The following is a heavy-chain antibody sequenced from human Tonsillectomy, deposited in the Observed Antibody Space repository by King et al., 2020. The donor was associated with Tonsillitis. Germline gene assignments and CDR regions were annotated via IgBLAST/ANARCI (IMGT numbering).Heavy chain of an antibody. D-gene: IGHD1-26*01. V-gene: IGHV3-30*02. J-gene: IGHJ4*02. CDR1: GFTFNSYG. CDR3: AKDSPSEWDYFDY. CDR2: IRYDGSNE. Sequence: VQLVESGGGVVQPGGSLRLSCAASGFTFNSYGMHWVRQAPGKGLEWVAFIRYDGSNEYYADSVKGRFTLSRDNSKNTLYLQMNSLRAEDTALYYCAKDSPSEWDYFDYWGQGTLVTVSS.